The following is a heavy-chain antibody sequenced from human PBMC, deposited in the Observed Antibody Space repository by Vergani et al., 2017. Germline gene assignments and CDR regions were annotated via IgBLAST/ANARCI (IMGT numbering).Heavy chain of an antibody. D-gene: IGHD3-10*01. J-gene: IGHJ5*02. CDR2: ISSSSSYI. Sequence: EVQLVESGGGLVKPGGSLRLSCAASGFTFSSYSMNWVRQAPGTGLEWVSSISSSSSYIYYADSGKGRFTISRDNDKNSLYLQMNSLRAEDTAVYYCASETGYSGSGIYSYWFDPWGQGTLVTVSS. CDR1: GFTFSSYS. CDR3: ASETGYSGSGIYSYWFDP. V-gene: IGHV3-21*01.